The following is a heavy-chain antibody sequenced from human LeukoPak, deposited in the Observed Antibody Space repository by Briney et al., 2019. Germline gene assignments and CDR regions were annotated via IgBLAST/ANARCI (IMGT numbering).Heavy chain of an antibody. Sequence: PGGSLRLSCTASGFTFGDYAMSWFRQAPGKGLEWVGFIRSKAYGGTTEYAASVKGRFTISRDDSKSIAYLQMNSLKTEDTAVYYCTRVEQWLVDWFDPWGQGTLVTVSS. CDR1: GFTFGDYA. CDR2: IRSKAYGGTT. V-gene: IGHV3-49*03. CDR3: TRVEQWLVDWFDP. J-gene: IGHJ5*02. D-gene: IGHD6-19*01.